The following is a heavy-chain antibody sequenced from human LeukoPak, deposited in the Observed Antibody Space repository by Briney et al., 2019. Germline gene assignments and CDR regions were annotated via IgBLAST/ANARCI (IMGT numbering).Heavy chain of an antibody. V-gene: IGHV4-31*03. CDR2: IYYSGST. CDR1: GGSISSGGYY. CDR3: ASGNPYQPLLYPVWSNPTSGWFDY. J-gene: IGHJ4*02. D-gene: IGHD2-2*02. Sequence: TSETLSLTCTVSGGSISSGGYYWSWIRQHPGKGLEWIGYIYYSGSTYYNPSLKSRVTISVDTSKNQFSLKLSSVTAADTAVYYCASGNPYQPLLYPVWSNPTSGWFDYWGQGTLVTVSS.